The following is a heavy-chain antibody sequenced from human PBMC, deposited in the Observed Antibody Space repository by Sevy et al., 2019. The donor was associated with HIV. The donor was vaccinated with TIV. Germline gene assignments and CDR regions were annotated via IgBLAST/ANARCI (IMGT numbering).Heavy chain of an antibody. D-gene: IGHD6-19*01. CDR1: GFTFSSYA. Sequence: GGSLRLSCAASGFTFSSYAMSWVRQAPGKGLEWVSAISGSGGSTYYADYVKGRFTISRDNSKKTLYLQMNSLRAEDTAVYYWSKDGPAVAGTGGYYFDYWGQGTLVTVSS. CDR2: ISGSGGST. V-gene: IGHV3-23*01. J-gene: IGHJ4*02. CDR3: SKDGPAVAGTGGYYFDY.